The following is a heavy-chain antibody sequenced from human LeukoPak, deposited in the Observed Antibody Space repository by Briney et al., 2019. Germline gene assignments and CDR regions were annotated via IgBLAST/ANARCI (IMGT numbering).Heavy chain of an antibody. CDR1: GYTFTSYG. V-gene: IGHV1-18*01. CDR3: AREGRRYNWNDGGHAFDI. CDR2: ISAYNGNT. Sequence: ASVKVSCKASGYTFTSYGISWVRQAPGQGLEWMGWISAYNGNTNYAQKFQGRVTMTTDTSTSTAYMELRSLRSDDTAVYYCAREGRRYNWNDGGHAFDIWGQGTMVTVSS. D-gene: IGHD1-20*01. J-gene: IGHJ3*02.